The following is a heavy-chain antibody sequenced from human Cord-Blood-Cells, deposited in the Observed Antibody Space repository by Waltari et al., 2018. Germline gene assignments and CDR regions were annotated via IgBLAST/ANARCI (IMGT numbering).Heavy chain of an antibody. CDR2: IYYSGST. CDR3: ARPPYSSGWYGYFQH. V-gene: IGHV4-39*01. CDR1: GGSISRSRYY. D-gene: IGHD6-19*01. Sequence: QLQLQESGPGLVKPSETLSLTCTVSGGSISRSRYYLGGIPPPPGKGLEWIGSIYYSGSTYYNPSLKSRVTISVDTSKNQFSLKLSSVTAADTAVYYCARPPYSSGWYGYFQHWGQGTLVTVSS. J-gene: IGHJ1*01.